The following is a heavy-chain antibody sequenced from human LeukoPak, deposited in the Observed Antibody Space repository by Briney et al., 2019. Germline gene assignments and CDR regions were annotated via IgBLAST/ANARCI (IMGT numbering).Heavy chain of an antibody. CDR2: INPNSGGT. J-gene: IGHJ4*02. D-gene: IGHD3-9*01. CDR3: ARDRYDILTGYRSFDY. V-gene: IGHV1-2*02. CDR1: GYTFTGYY. Sequence: ASVKVSCKASGYTFTGYYMHWVRQAPGQGLEWMGWINPNSGGTNYAQKFQGRVTMTRDTSISTAYMELSRLRSDDTAEYYCARDRYDILTGYRSFDYWGQGALVTVSS.